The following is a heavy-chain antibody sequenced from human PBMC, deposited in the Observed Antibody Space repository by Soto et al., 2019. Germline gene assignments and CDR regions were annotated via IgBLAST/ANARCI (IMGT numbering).Heavy chain of an antibody. Sequence: SVKVSCKASGGTFSSYAISWVRQAPGQGLEWMGGIIPIFGTANYAQKFQGRVTITADESTSTAYMELSSLRSEDTAVYYCASGYSSSWTAQYGYYYYYYGMDVWGQGTTVTVSS. V-gene: IGHV1-69*13. CDR3: ASGYSSSWTAQYGYYYYYYGMDV. J-gene: IGHJ6*02. CDR1: GGTFSSYA. CDR2: IIPIFGTA. D-gene: IGHD6-13*01.